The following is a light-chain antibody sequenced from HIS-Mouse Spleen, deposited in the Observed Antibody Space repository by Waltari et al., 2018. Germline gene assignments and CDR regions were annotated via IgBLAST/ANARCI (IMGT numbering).Light chain of an antibody. V-gene: IGLV3-10*01. J-gene: IGLJ2*01. CDR3: YSTDSSGNHRV. CDR2: GDS. CDR1: ALPKKY. Sequence: SYELTQPPSVSVSPGQTARITCSGDALPKKYAYWYQQKSGQAPVLVIYGDSKRPSGLPERVSGSSSGTMATLTISGAQVEDEADYYCYSTDSSGNHRVFGGGTKLTVL.